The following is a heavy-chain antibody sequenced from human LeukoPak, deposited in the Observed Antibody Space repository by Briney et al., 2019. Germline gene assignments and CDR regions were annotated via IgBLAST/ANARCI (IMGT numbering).Heavy chain of an antibody. CDR1: GGSISSGSYY. J-gene: IGHJ4*02. D-gene: IGHD3-22*01. Sequence: SQTLSLTCTVSGGSISSGSYYWSWIRQPAGKGLEWIGRIYTSGSTNYNLSLKSRVTISVDRSKNQFSLKLSSVTAADTAVYYCARVPNYYYDSSGYYFDYWGQGTLVTVSS. CDR2: IYTSGST. CDR3: ARVPNYYYDSSGYYFDY. V-gene: IGHV4-61*02.